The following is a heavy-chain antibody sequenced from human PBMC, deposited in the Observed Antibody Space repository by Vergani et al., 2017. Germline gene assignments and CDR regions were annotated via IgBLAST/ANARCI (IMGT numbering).Heavy chain of an antibody. V-gene: IGHV1-8*01. CDR3: ARVSRSGYEQSAEYFQH. D-gene: IGHD5-12*01. Sequence: QVQLVQSGAEVKKPGASVKVSCKASGYTFTSYDINWVRQATGQGLEWMGWMNPNSGNTGYAQKFQGRVTITADKSTSTAYMELSSLRSEDTAVYYCARVSRSGYEQSAEYFQHWGQGTLVTVSS. CDR2: MNPNSGNT. CDR1: GYTFTSYD. J-gene: IGHJ1*01.